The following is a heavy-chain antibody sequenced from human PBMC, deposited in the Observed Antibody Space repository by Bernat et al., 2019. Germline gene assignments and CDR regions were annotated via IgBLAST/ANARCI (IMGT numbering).Heavy chain of an antibody. CDR2: LSYDGSNK. CDR1: GFTFSSYA. J-gene: IGHJ4*02. D-gene: IGHD4-17*01. CDR3: GAVTTFPFY. V-gene: IGHV3-30*15. Sequence: QVQLVESGGGVVQPGRSLRLSCAASGFTFSSYAMHWVRQAPGKGLEWVAVLSYDGSNKYYADAVKGRFTISRDNSKNTQYLQMSSLRAEETAVYYCGAVTTFPFYWGQGTLVTVSS.